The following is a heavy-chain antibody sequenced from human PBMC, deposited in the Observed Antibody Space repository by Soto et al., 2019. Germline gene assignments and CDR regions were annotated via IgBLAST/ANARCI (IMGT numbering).Heavy chain of an antibody. Sequence: SETLSLTCTVSGGSIISGNYYWSWIRQPPGKGLEWIGFISYSGSTYYSTSLKSRVTISVDTSKGQFSLNLSFVTAADTSVYYCATMGTPATGLYFFDYWGQGSLVTVSS. CDR3: ATMGTPATGLYFFDY. J-gene: IGHJ4*02. V-gene: IGHV4-30-4*01. CDR2: ISYSGST. D-gene: IGHD2-15*01. CDR1: GGSIISGNYY.